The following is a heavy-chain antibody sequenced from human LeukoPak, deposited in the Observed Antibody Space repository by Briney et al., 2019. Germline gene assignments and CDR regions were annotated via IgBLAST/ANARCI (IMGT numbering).Heavy chain of an antibody. Sequence: GASVKVSCKASGYTFTSYGISWVRQAPGQGLEWMGWISAYNGNTNYAQKLQGRVTMTTDTSTSTAYMELRSLRSDDTAVYYCARDFVDTAMVSNFDYWGQGTLVTVSS. CDR3: ARDFVDTAMVSNFDY. J-gene: IGHJ4*02. CDR2: ISAYNGNT. V-gene: IGHV1-18*01. CDR1: GYTFTSYG. D-gene: IGHD5-18*01.